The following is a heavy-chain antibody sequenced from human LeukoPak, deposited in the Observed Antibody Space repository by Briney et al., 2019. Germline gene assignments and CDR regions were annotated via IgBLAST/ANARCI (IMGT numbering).Heavy chain of an antibody. CDR2: VYYSGST. D-gene: IGHD1-26*01. CDR1: GGSIGSTSYY. Sequence: PSETLSLTCTVSGGSIGSTSYYWAWIRQPPGKGLEWIGSVYYSGSTYYSPSLKSRLTISVETSKDHFSLKLSSVTAADTAVYYCARHRTGSYPVGFDPWGQGTLVTVSS. J-gene: IGHJ5*02. V-gene: IGHV4-39*01. CDR3: ARHRTGSYPVGFDP.